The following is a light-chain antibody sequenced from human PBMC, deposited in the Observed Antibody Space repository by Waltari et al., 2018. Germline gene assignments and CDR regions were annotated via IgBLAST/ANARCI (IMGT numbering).Light chain of an antibody. CDR2: AAS. CDR3: QQSYSTLWT. V-gene: IGKV1-39*01. CDR1: QSISSY. Sequence: DIQMTQSQSSLSASVGARVTITCRASQSISSYLNWYQQKPGKAPKLLIYAASSLQSGVPSRFSGSGSGTDFTLTISSLQPEDFATYYCQQSYSTLWTFGQGTKVEIK. J-gene: IGKJ1*01.